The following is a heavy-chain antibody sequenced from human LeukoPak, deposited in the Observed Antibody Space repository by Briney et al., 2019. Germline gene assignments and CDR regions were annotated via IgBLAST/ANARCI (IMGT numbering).Heavy chain of an antibody. CDR2: ISGGSAST. Sequence: QAGGSLRLSCAGSGFTFANYAMSWVRQAPGKGLEWVSSISGGSASTFYADSVEGRFTISRDNSKNTLYLQMNSLRAEDTAVYYCARDSIAAALPTYYYYGMDVWGQGTTVTVSS. D-gene: IGHD6-13*01. CDR1: GFTFANYA. CDR3: ARDSIAAALPTYYYYGMDV. J-gene: IGHJ6*02. V-gene: IGHV3-23*01.